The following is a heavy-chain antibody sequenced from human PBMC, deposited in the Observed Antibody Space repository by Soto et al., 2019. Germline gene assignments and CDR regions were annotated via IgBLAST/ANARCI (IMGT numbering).Heavy chain of an antibody. D-gene: IGHD3-3*01. Sequence: QVQLVQSGAEVKKPGSSVKVSCKASGGTFSSYAISWVRQAPGQGLEWMGGIIPIFGTANYAQKFQGRVTITADESTSTAYMGLSSLRSEDTAVYYCARSVTIFGVVIIRSLGYYGMDVWGQGTTVTVSS. J-gene: IGHJ6*02. CDR2: IIPIFGTA. CDR1: GGTFSSYA. V-gene: IGHV1-69*12. CDR3: ARSVTIFGVVIIRSLGYYGMDV.